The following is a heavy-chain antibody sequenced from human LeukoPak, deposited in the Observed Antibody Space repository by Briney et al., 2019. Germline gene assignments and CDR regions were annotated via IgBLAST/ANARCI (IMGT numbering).Heavy chain of an antibody. CDR2: IRTGSTI. CDR3: ASDRYYSFDY. CDR1: GFTFSSYA. Sequence: GGSLRLSCAASGFTFSSYAMSWVRQAPGKGLEWISYIRTGSTIYYADSVKGRFTISRDNAKNSLYLQMNSLRAEDTAVYYCASDRYYSFDYWGQGTLVTVSS. J-gene: IGHJ4*02. V-gene: IGHV3-48*01. D-gene: IGHD1-1*01.